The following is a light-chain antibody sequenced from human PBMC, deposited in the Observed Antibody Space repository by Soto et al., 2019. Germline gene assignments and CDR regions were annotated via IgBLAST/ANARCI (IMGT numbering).Light chain of an antibody. J-gene: IGKJ5*01. CDR3: QQLNSYPFT. Sequence: DIQMTQSPSTLSASIGDRVTITCRASESIRTWLAWYQHKPGKAPKFLIYDASTLESGVPSRFSGSGSGTEFTLTISSLQPDDFATYYCQQLNSYPFTFGQGTRLEIK. CDR2: DAS. V-gene: IGKV1-5*01. CDR1: ESIRTW.